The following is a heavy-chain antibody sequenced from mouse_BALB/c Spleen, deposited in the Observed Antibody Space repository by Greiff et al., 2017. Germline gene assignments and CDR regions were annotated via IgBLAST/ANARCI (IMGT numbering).Heavy chain of an antibody. V-gene: IGHV1S81*02. CDR2: INPSNGGT. CDR3: TRRELSFAY. Sequence: VQGVESGAELVKPGASVKLSCKASGYTFTSYYMYWVKQRPGQGLEWIGEINPSNGGTNFNEKFKSKATLTVDKSSSTAYMQLSSLTSEDSAVYYCTRRELSFAYWGQGTLVTVSA. CDR1: GYTFTSYY. D-gene: IGHD6-2*01. J-gene: IGHJ3*01.